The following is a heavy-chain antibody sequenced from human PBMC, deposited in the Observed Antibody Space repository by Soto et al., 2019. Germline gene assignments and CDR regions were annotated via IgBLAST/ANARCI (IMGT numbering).Heavy chain of an antibody. CDR2: INPNSGGT. Sequence: GASVKVSCKASGYTFTSYYMHWVRQAPGQGLEWMGIINPNSGGTNYAQKFQGRVTMTRDTSISTAYMELSRLRSDDTAVYYCARDRVSAARARQYYYYYGMDVWGQGTTVTVSS. CDR1: GYTFTSYY. V-gene: IGHV1-2*02. D-gene: IGHD6-6*01. J-gene: IGHJ6*02. CDR3: ARDRVSAARARQYYYYYGMDV.